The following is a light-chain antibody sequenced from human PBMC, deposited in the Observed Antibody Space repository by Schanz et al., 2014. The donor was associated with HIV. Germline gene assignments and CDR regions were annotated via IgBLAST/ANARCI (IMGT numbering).Light chain of an antibody. CDR2: GAS. CDR3: QQYGSFFS. CDR1: QSISSSY. Sequence: EIVLTQSPGTLSLSPGERATLSCRASQSISSSYLAWYQQKPGQAPRLLIYGASSRATGIPDRFSGSGSGTDFTLTISILEPEDFAVYYFQQYGSFFSFGGGTKVEIK. V-gene: IGKV3-20*01. J-gene: IGKJ4*01.